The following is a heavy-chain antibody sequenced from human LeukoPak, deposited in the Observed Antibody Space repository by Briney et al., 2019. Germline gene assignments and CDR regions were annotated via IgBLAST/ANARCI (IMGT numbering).Heavy chain of an antibody. D-gene: IGHD4-17*01. CDR1: GFTFSSYA. Sequence: GGSLRLSCAASGFTFSSYAMHWVRQAPGKGLEYVSAISGSGAGTYYADSVKGRFTISRDNSKNTLYLQMNSLRAEDTAVYCCAKEVSRVTTFYFDYWGQGTLVTVSS. CDR2: ISGSGAGT. J-gene: IGHJ4*02. CDR3: AKEVSRVTTFYFDY. V-gene: IGHV3-64*04.